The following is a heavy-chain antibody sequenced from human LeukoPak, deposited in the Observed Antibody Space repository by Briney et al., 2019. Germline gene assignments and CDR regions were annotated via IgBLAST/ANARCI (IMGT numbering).Heavy chain of an antibody. Sequence: PSETLSLTCAVYGGSFSGYYWSWLRQPPGKGLEWIGEINHSGSTNYNPSLKSRGTISVHTSKNQFSLKLSSVTAADTAVYYCARGLYYYGSGSYYPLYYYYGMDVWGQGTTVTVSS. CDR1: GGSFSGYY. CDR2: INHSGST. D-gene: IGHD3-10*01. CDR3: ARGLYYYGSGSYYPLYYYYGMDV. V-gene: IGHV4-34*01. J-gene: IGHJ6*02.